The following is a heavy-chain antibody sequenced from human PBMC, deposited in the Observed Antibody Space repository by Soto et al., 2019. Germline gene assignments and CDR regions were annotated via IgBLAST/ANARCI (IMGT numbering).Heavy chain of an antibody. V-gene: IGHV3-7*01. CDR1: GFNSSSYW. D-gene: IGHD3-16*02. CDR2: IKQDGTEK. J-gene: IGHJ4*02. CDR3: ARIMITFEGVIVINPPFDY. Sequence: PGGSLRLSCAASGFNSSSYWMSWVRQAPGKGLEWVANIKQDGTEKDYVDSVKGRFTISRDNAKNSLYLHMNSLRAEDTAVYYCARIMITFEGVIVINPPFDYWGQGTLVTVSS.